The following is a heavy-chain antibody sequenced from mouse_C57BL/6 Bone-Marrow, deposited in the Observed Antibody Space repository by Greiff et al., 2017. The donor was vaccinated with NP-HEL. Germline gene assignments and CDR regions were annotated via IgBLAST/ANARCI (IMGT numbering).Heavy chain of an antibody. D-gene: IGHD2-2*01. Sequence: VQLQQSGPVLVKPGASVKMSCKASGYTFTDYYMNWVKQSHGKSLEWIGVINPYNGGTSYNQKFKGKATLTVDKSSSTAYMELNSLTSEDSAVYYCEIYYGYDGYFDVWGTGTTVTVSS. CDR2: INPYNGGT. CDR3: EIYYGYDGYFDV. CDR1: GYTFTDYY. J-gene: IGHJ1*03. V-gene: IGHV1-19*01.